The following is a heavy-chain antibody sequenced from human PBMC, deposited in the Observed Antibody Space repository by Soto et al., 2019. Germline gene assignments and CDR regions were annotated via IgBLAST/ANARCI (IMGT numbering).Heavy chain of an antibody. CDR3: ARPANTVADHFDL. J-gene: IGHJ4*02. CDR2: IYPSDSDT. D-gene: IGHD4-17*01. V-gene: IGHV5-51*01. Sequence: PGESLKISCQVSGYTFTIYWIGLVLQMPGKGLEWMGIIYPSDSDTRYSPSFQGQVTISADQSINTAYLQWDSLKASDTAIYYCARPANTVADHFDLWGQGTPVTVSA. CDR1: GYTFTIYW.